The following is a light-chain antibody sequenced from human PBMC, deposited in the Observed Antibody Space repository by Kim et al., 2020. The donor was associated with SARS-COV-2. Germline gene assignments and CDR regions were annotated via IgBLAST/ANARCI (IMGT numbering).Light chain of an antibody. Sequence: ELTQPPSASGTPGQKVTISCSGGNFNIGSNYVFWYQQLPGTAPKLLIYRNDRRPSGVPDRLSGSKSGTSAALAISGLRFEDESDYYCAAWDDTLSAWVFGGGTQLTVL. CDR2: RND. J-gene: IGLJ3*02. CDR3: AAWDDTLSAWV. CDR1: NFNIGSNY. V-gene: IGLV1-47*01.